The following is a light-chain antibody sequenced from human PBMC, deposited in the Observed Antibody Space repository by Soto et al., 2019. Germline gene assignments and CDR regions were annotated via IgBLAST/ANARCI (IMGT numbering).Light chain of an antibody. CDR3: QHYVNSFT. V-gene: IGKV3-20*01. CDR1: QSISSSY. J-gene: IGKJ4*01. Sequence: DIELTQSPGTLSLSPGERGTLSCRASQSISSSYPAWYQQKPGQTPRLLIYGASTRATGIPDRFSGSGSGTDFTLTISRLEHEDVAEYYYQHYVNSFTFGGGTKVQIK. CDR2: GAS.